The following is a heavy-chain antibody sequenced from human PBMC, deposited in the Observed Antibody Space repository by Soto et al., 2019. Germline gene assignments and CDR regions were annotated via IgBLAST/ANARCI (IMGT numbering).Heavy chain of an antibody. CDR1: GFTFGNYA. CDR2: IAASGATT. Sequence: GGSLRLSCAASGFTFGNYAMSWVRQAPGKGLEWVSAIAASGATTYYADSVKGRLTVSRDNSKNTLYLQMNSLRAEDTAVYYCAKDRGGSGWRFDYWGQGTLVAVSS. D-gene: IGHD6-19*01. J-gene: IGHJ4*02. CDR3: AKDRGGSGWRFDY. V-gene: IGHV3-23*01.